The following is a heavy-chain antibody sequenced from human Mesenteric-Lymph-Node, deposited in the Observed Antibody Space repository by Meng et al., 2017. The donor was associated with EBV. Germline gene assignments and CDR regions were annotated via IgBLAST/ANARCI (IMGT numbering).Heavy chain of an antibody. V-gene: IGHV4-30-4*01. J-gene: IGHJ5*02. D-gene: IGHD1-1*01. CDR1: GASSSSGDSY. CDR3: ARGYMWDNRFDP. Sequence: HVHLDESGPGRVKPSQTRSLTSSVSGASSSSGDSYWSWSRQPPGKGLEWIGYSYYSSSTYYNPSLRSRITISVDTAKNQCSLRLRSVTAADTAVYHCARGYMWDNRFDPWGQGTLVTVSS. CDR2: SYYSSST.